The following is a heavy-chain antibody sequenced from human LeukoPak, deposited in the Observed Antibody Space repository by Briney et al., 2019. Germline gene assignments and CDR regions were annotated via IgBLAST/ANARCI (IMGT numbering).Heavy chain of an antibody. Sequence: ASVKVSCKASGGTFSSYAISWVRQAPGQGLEWMGWINPNSGGTNYAQKFQGRVTMTRDTSISTAYMELSRLRSDDTAVYYCARDQKTSSSSWYPIDAFDIWGQGTMVTVSS. V-gene: IGHV1-2*02. CDR3: ARDQKTSSSSWYPIDAFDI. D-gene: IGHD6-13*01. CDR2: INPNSGGT. CDR1: GGTFSSYA. J-gene: IGHJ3*02.